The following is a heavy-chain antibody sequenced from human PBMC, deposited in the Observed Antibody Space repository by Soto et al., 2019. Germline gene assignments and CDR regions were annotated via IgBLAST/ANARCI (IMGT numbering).Heavy chain of an antibody. CDR1: GFTFSPYT. J-gene: IGHJ4*02. D-gene: IGHD2-21*02. Sequence: QVQLVESGGGVVQPGRSLRLSCAASGFTFSPYTMHWVRQAPGKGLEWVAVISFDGSTEYNPDSVKGRFTISRDNPKNTVYLQMNSLRAEDMAIYYCARGGGFCGGDCYKGGIDYWGQGTLVTVSS. CDR3: ARGGGFCGGDCYKGGIDY. CDR2: ISFDGSTE. V-gene: IGHV3-30-3*01.